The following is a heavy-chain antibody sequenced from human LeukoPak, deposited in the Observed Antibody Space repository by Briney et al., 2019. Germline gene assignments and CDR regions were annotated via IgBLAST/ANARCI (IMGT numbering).Heavy chain of an antibody. V-gene: IGHV4-34*01. CDR2: INHSGST. CDR3: AHDSSGPFDY. Sequence: PSETLSLTCAVYGGSFSGYYWSWIRQPPGKGLEWIGEINHSGSTNYNPSLKSRVTISVDTSKNQFSLKLSSVTAADTAVYYCAHDSSGPFDYWGQGTLVTVPS. CDR1: GGSFSGYY. D-gene: IGHD3-22*01. J-gene: IGHJ4*02.